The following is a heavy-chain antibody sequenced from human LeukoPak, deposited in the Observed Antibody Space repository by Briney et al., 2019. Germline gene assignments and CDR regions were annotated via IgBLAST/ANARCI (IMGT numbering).Heavy chain of an antibody. CDR1: GYTLTELS. CDR2: FDPEDGET. Sequence: VSVKVSCKVSGYTLTELSMHWVRQAPGKGLEWMGGFDPEDGETIYAQKFQGRVTMTEDTSTDTAYMELSSLRSEDTAVYYCATRQLRYYDSSGYYSAWCYWGQGTLVTVSS. D-gene: IGHD3-22*01. CDR3: ATRQLRYYDSSGYYSAWCY. V-gene: IGHV1-24*01. J-gene: IGHJ4*02.